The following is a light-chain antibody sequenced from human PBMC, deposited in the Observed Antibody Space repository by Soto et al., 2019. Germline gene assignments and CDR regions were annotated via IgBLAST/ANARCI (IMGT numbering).Light chain of an antibody. CDR3: RQYSSWPRT. J-gene: IGKJ5*01. CDR1: QSVSSN. V-gene: IGKV3-15*01. Sequence: EIVMTQSPATLSVSPGERATLSCRASQSVSSNLAWYQQKPGQSPRLIYDASTRATGIPARFSGSGSGTEVTLHISCLQSENFAVYYYRQYSSWPRTFGQGKRLEIK. CDR2: DAS.